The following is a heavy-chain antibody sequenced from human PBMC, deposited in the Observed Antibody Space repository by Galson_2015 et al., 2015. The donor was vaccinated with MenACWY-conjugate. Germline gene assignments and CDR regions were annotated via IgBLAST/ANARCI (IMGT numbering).Heavy chain of an antibody. CDR3: TRDRHPPSAPFDY. J-gene: IGHJ4*02. CDR2: IDPKSGGA. CDR1: GYPFTAYF. V-gene: IGHV1-2*02. D-gene: IGHD2-2*01. Sequence: SCKASGYPFTAYFLHWVRQAPGQGPQWMGWIDPKSGGANYAQNFQVRVTMTRDTSISTAYMDLSSLRSDDTAVYYCTRDRHPPSAPFDYWGQGTLVTVSS.